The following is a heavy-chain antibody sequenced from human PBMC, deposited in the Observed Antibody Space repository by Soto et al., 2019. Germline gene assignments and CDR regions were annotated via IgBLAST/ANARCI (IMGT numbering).Heavy chain of an antibody. CDR1: GYTFSNHG. J-gene: IGHJ4*02. D-gene: IGHD5-12*01. V-gene: IGHV1-18*01. CDR3: ARGYSGYVAPHFDY. CDR2: IGAYNGNT. Sequence: ASVKVSCKASGYTFSNHGITWVRQAPGQGLEWMGWIGAYNGNTHYTQSLQGRVTMTRNTSISTAYMGLSSLRSEDTAVYYCARGYSGYVAPHFDYWGQGTPVTVSS.